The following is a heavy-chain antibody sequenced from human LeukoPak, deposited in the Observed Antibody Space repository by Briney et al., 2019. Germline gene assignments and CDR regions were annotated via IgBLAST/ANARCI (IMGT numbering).Heavy chain of an antibody. V-gene: IGHV4-39*01. J-gene: IGHJ2*01. CDR2: IHYSGST. D-gene: IGHD6-13*01. CDR3: TTTPYSWIAAGAVRDWYFDL. CDR1: GGSISSSSYY. Sequence: SETLSLTCTVSGGSISSSSYYWGWIRQPPGKGLEWIGTIHYSGSTYYKPSLKSRVTISVDTSKNQFSLKLSSVTAADTAVYYCTTTPYSWIAAGAVRDWYFDLWGRGTLVTVSS.